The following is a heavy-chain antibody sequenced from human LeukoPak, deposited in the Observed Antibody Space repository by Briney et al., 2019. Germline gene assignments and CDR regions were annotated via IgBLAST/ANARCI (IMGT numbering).Heavy chain of an antibody. D-gene: IGHD2-2*01. CDR1: GFTFSSYE. V-gene: IGHV3-48*03. CDR3: ATLVPAALGFDY. J-gene: IGHJ4*02. Sequence: PGGSLRLSCVASGFTFSSYEMNWVRQAPGKGLEWVSYISSSGSTIYYADSVKGRFTISRDNAKNSLYLQMNSLRAEDTAVYYCATLVPAALGFDYWGQGTLVTVSS. CDR2: ISSSGSTI.